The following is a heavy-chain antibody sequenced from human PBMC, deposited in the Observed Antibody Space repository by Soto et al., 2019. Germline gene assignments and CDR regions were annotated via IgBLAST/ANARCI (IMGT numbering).Heavy chain of an antibody. V-gene: IGHV1-2*04. CDR2: INPNSGGT. CDR3: ARNPGIAAAASYYYYRLDV. CDR1: GYTFTGYY. J-gene: IGHJ6*02. D-gene: IGHD6-13*01. Sequence: ASVKVSCKASGYTFTGYYMHWVRQAPGQGLEWMGWINPNSGGTNYAQKFQGWVTMTRDTSISTAYMELSRLRSDDTAVYYCARNPGIAAAASYYYYRLDVWGQGTTVTVSS.